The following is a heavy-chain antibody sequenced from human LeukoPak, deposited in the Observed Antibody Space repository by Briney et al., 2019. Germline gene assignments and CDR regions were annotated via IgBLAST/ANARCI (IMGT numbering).Heavy chain of an antibody. Sequence: SSETLSLTCTVSGGSISSSSYYWGWIRQPPGKGLEWIGSIYYSGSTYYNPSLKSRVTISVDTSKNQFSLKLSSVTAADTAVYYCARGYDFWSGYWGNWGQGTLVTVSS. CDR1: GGSISSSSYY. J-gene: IGHJ4*02. D-gene: IGHD3-3*01. CDR3: ARGYDFWSGYWGN. CDR2: IYYSGST. V-gene: IGHV4-39*01.